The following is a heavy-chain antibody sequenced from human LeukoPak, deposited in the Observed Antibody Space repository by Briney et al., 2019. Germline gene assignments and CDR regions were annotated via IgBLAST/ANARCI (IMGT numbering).Heavy chain of an antibody. J-gene: IGHJ5*02. Sequence: SETLSLTCTVSGGSIRSYWSWIRQPAGKGLEWIGRIYGSGSTDYNPSLKSRVTMSIDTSKNQFSLNLISVTAADTAVYYCARDSGTTGEVKLDPWGQGTLVTVSS. D-gene: IGHD3-10*01. CDR2: IYGSGST. CDR3: ARDSGTTGEVKLDP. V-gene: IGHV4-4*07. CDR1: GGSIRSY.